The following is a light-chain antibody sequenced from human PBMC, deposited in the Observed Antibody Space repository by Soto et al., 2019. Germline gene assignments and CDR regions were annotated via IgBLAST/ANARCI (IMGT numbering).Light chain of an antibody. J-gene: IGKJ1*01. CDR2: DAS. V-gene: IGKV3-11*01. CDR1: QSVSSY. CDR3: QQRSNWPLT. Sequence: EIVLTQSPATLSLSPGERATLSCRASQSVSSYLAWYQQKPGQAPRLLIYDASNRATGIPARFSGSWSGTDVSLTISSLEPEDFAVYYCQQRSNWPLTFGHGTEVEIK.